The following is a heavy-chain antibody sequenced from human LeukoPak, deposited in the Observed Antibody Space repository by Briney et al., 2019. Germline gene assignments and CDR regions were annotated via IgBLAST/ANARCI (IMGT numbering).Heavy chain of an antibody. CDR3: ASHGYGDYASDY. CDR1: GGTFSSYA. CDR2: IIPIFGTA. D-gene: IGHD4-17*01. V-gene: IGHV1-69*06. Sequence: GASVKVSCKASGGTFSSYAISWVRQAPGQGLEWMGGIIPIFGTANYAQKFQGRVTITADKSTSTAYMELSSLRSEDTAVYYCASHGYGDYASDYWGQGTLVTVSS. J-gene: IGHJ4*02.